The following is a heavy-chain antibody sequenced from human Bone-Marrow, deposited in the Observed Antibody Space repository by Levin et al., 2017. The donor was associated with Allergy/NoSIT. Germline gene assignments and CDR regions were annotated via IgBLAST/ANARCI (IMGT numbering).Heavy chain of an antibody. V-gene: IGHV3-23*01. D-gene: IGHD4-11*01. CDR3: ARAVNYGDYRYFDP. J-gene: IGHJ5*02. Sequence: SCAASGFTFSTYAMTWVRQAPGKGLEWVSAVSGGDGVTYYADSVRGRFTISRDNSKNTLHLQINSLRAEDTAIYYCARAVNYGDYRYFDPWGQGTLVTVSS. CDR2: VSGGDGVT. CDR1: GFTFSTYA.